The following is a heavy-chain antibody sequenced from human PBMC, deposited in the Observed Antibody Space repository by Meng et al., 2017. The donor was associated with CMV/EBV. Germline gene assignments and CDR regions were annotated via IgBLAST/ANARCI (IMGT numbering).Heavy chain of an antibody. D-gene: IGHD3-22*01. Sequence: GGSLRLSCAASGFTFSSYEMNWVRQAPGKGLEWVSYISSSGSTIYYADSVKGRFTISRDNAKNSLYLQMNSLRAEDTAVYYCAREIGYYDSSGYIDYWGQGTLVTVS. V-gene: IGHV3-48*03. CDR3: AREIGYYDSSGYIDY. CDR2: ISSSGSTI. CDR1: GFTFSSYE. J-gene: IGHJ4*02.